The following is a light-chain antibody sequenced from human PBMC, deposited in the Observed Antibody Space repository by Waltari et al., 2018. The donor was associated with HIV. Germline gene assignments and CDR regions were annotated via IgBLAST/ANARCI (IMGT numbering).Light chain of an antibody. Sequence: QSVLNQSPSASGTPGQRVLIPWSGSSPNIGSTTVTWYQQFPGTAPKLLIYSYGQRPSGVPERFSGSKSATSASLAISGLRSEDEADYYCATWDDSLNAWVFGGGTKLTVL. J-gene: IGLJ3*02. CDR3: ATWDDSLNAWV. CDR2: SYG. CDR1: SPNIGSTT. V-gene: IGLV1-44*01.